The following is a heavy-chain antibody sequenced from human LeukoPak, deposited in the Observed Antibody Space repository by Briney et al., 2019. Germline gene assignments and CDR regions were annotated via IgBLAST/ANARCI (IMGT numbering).Heavy chain of an antibody. D-gene: IGHD3-16*01. V-gene: IGHV3-74*01. CDR3: ARGGVDPVDH. CDR1: GFPFNSFW. Sequence: GGSLRLSCAASGFPFNSFWMHWVRQAPGKGLVWVSDMNEYSTTIRYADSVEGRFTISRDNAKSILYLQMNNLRAEDTAMYFCARGGVDPVDHWGQGTLVTVSS. CDR2: MNEYSTTI. J-gene: IGHJ4*02.